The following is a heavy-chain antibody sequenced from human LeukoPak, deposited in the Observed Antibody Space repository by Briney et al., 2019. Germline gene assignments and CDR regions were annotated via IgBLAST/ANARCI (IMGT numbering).Heavy chain of an antibody. V-gene: IGHV4-30-2*01. CDR2: IYHSGST. J-gene: IGHJ5*02. D-gene: IGHD1-14*01. CDR1: GGSISSGGYY. CDR3: ARAPGLYSGNNWFDP. Sequence: SETLSLTCTVSGGSISSGGYYWSWIRQPPGKGLEWIGYIYHSGSTYYNPSLKSRVTISVDTSKNQFSLKLSSVTAADTAVYYCARAPGLYSGNNWFDPWGQGTLVTVSS.